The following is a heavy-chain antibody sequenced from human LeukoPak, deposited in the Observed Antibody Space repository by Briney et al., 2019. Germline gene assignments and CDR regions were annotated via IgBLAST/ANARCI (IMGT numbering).Heavy chain of an antibody. Sequence: PSETLSLTCTVSGGSISSYYWSWIRQSPGKGLEWIGYKYFYGSGVYNASLKSRVTISIDTSKSQFSLNLMSVTAADTAMYYCATAMVRGVILGFDAWGQGNLVTVSS. CDR1: GGSISSYY. D-gene: IGHD3-10*01. J-gene: IGHJ4*02. CDR3: ATAMVRGVILGFDA. CDR2: KYFYGSG. V-gene: IGHV4-59*03.